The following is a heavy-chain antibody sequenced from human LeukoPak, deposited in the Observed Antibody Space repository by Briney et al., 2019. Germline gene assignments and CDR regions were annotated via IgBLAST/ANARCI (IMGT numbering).Heavy chain of an antibody. CDR1: GGSISSYY. J-gene: IGHJ6*02. CDR3: ARHISSHFYGMDV. D-gene: IGHD6-6*01. V-gene: IGHV4-59*01. Sequence: PSETLSLTCTVSGGSISSYYWSWIRQPPGKGLEWIGYIYYSGNTNYNPSLKSRVTISVDTSKNQFSLKLSSVIAADTAVYYCARHISSHFYGMDVWGQGTTVTVSS. CDR2: IYYSGNT.